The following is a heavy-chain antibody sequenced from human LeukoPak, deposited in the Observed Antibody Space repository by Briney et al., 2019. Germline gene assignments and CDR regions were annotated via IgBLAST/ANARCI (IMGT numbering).Heavy chain of an antibody. V-gene: IGHV1-69*01. CDR2: IIPIFGTA. Sequence: GSSVKVSCKASGGTFSSYANSWVRQAPGQGLEWMGGIIPIFGTANYAQKFQGRVTITADESTSTAYMELSSLRSEDTAVYYCARDRMTTVTNFDYWGQGTLVTVSS. D-gene: IGHD4-17*01. CDR1: GGTFSSYA. J-gene: IGHJ4*02. CDR3: ARDRMTTVTNFDY.